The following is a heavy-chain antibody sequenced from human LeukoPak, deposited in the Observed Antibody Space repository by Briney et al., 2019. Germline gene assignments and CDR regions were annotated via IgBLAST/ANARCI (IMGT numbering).Heavy chain of an antibody. Sequence: GGSLRLSCAASGFTFSSYAMSWVRQAPGKGLERVSDISDSGGGTYYADSVKGRFTISRDNSKNTLYLQMNSLRAEDTAVYYCVKDSTVTIFDYWGQGTLVTVSS. CDR1: GFTFSSYA. J-gene: IGHJ4*02. V-gene: IGHV3-23*01. D-gene: IGHD4-17*01. CDR3: VKDSTVTIFDY. CDR2: ISDSGGGT.